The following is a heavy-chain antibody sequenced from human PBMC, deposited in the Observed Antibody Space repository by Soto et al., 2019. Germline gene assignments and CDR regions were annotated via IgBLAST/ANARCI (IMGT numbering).Heavy chain of an antibody. V-gene: IGHV3-30*03. CDR1: GFTFSSYG. CDR3: ATKGNYDFWSGLTSAPRSVDYMDV. J-gene: IGHJ6*03. D-gene: IGHD3-3*01. Sequence: QVQLVESGGGVVQPGRSLRLSCAASGFTFSSYGMHWVRQAPGKGLEWVAVISYDGSNKYYADSVKGRFTISRDNSKNTLYLQMNSLRAEDTAVYYCATKGNYDFWSGLTSAPRSVDYMDVWGKGTTVTVSS. CDR2: ISYDGSNK.